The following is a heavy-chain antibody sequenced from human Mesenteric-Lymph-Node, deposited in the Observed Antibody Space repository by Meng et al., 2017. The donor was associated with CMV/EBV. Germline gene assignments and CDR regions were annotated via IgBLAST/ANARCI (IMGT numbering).Heavy chain of an antibody. CDR3: ARDLVAAAGMDYYYGMDV. V-gene: IGHV3-23*01. J-gene: IGHJ6*02. CDR2: ISGSGGST. D-gene: IGHD6-13*01. CDR1: GFAFGSYA. Sequence: GGSLRLSCAASGFAFGSYAMSWVRQAPGKGLEWVSAISGSGGSTYYADSVKGRFTISRDNSKNTLYLQMNGLRAEDTAVYYCARDLVAAAGMDYYYGMDVWGQGTTVTVSS.